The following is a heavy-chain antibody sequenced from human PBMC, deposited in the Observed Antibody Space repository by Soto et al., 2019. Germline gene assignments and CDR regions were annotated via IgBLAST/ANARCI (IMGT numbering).Heavy chain of an antibody. Sequence: QVQLVQSGAEMKKPGSSVKVSCQSSGGTFNTYAMNWVRQAPGQGPEWMGDISPRFGAANYAPKFQGRVTITAAESTGTSYMQLSSLTSADTALYFCAREVQVHTPAFVYWGQGTLVTVSS. CDR2: ISPRFGAA. D-gene: IGHD3-10*01. CDR3: AREVQVHTPAFVY. CDR1: GGTFNTYA. J-gene: IGHJ4*02. V-gene: IGHV1-69*19.